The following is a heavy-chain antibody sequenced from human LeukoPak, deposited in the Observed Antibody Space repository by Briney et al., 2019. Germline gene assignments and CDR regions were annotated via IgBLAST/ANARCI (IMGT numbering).Heavy chain of an antibody. CDR1: GYTLTSYG. J-gene: IGHJ4*02. Sequence: GASVKVSCKASGYTLTSYGISWVRQAPGQGLERVGWISAYNGNTNYAQKLQGRVTMTTDTSTSTAYMELRSLRSDDTAVYYCAREGYYYGSGSYYSLPPDYWGQGTLVTVSS. V-gene: IGHV1-18*01. CDR3: AREGYYYGSGSYYSLPPDY. D-gene: IGHD3-10*01. CDR2: ISAYNGNT.